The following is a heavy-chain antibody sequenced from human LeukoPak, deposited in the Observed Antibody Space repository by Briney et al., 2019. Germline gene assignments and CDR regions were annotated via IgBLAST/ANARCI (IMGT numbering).Heavy chain of an antibody. J-gene: IGHJ4*02. CDR3: AKGELYCSSTSCQYTGIDY. D-gene: IGHD2-2*01. V-gene: IGHV3-43D*03. CDR2: ISWDGGST. CDR1: GCTFDDYA. Sequence: GGSLRLSCAASGCTFDDYAMDWVHQAPGKGLEWVSLISWDGGSTYYADSVKGRFTISRDNSKNSPYLQMNSLRAEDTALHYCAKGELYCSSTSCQYTGIDYWGQGTLVTVSS.